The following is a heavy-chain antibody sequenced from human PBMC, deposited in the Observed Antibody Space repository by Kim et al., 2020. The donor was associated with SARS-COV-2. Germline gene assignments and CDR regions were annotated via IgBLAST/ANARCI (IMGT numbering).Heavy chain of an antibody. CDR2: IDGSDGTT. J-gene: IGHJ4*02. V-gene: IGHV3-23*01. CDR3: MKGGWGWIWDH. D-gene: IGHD2-2*03. Sequence: GGYLRLSCTTSGFTFTGYAMSWVRQAPGKGLEWVSSIDGSDGTTYYVDSVKGRFTISRDNSKNTLYLQMSNLRADDTAVYYCMKGGWGWIWDHWGQGTLV. CDR1: GFTFTGYA.